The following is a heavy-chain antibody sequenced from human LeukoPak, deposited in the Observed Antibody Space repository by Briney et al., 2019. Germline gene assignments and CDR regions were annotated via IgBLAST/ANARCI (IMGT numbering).Heavy chain of an antibody. J-gene: IGHJ3*02. Sequence: PGGSLRLSSAASGFTFSNYNMNWVRQAPGKGLELVSSISDSSSYIYYADSVKGRFTISRDNAKKSLYLQMNSLRAEDTAVYYCARDPWSSGPPVALDIWGQGTMVTVSS. CDR2: ISDSSSYI. CDR1: GFTFSNYN. D-gene: IGHD6-19*01. V-gene: IGHV3-21*01. CDR3: ARDPWSSGPPVALDI.